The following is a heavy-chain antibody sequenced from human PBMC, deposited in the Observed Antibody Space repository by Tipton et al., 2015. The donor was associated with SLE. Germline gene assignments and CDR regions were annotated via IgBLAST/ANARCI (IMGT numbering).Heavy chain of an antibody. CDR1: GASIGSHY. D-gene: IGHD2-15*01. J-gene: IGHJ4*02. Sequence: TLSLTCTVSGASIGSHYWDWIRQTPGKGLEWIGYIYYRRHTNYNPSLESRVTISVDTSKNQLSLKLTSVTAADTAVYYCARGSVVADDYWGQGTLVTVSS. CDR3: ARGSVVADDY. V-gene: IGHV4-59*11. CDR2: IYYRRHT.